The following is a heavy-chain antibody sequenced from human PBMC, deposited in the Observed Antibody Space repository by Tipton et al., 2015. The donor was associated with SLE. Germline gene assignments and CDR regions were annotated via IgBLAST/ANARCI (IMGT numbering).Heavy chain of an antibody. V-gene: IGHV3-9*01. D-gene: IGHD4-23*01. Sequence: SLRLSCAASGFTFDDYAMHWVRQAPGKGLEWVSGISWNSGSIGYADSVKGRFTISRDNAKNSLYLQMNSLRAEDTALYYCAKDGEGQDYGGNSLGVWDWGQGTLVTVSS. CDR1: GFTFDDYA. CDR2: ISWNSGSI. J-gene: IGHJ4*02. CDR3: AKDGEGQDYGGNSLGVWD.